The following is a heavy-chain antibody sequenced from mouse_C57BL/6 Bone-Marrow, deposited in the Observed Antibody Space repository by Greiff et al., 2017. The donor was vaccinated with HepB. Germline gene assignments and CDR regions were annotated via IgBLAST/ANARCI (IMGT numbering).Heavy chain of an antibody. J-gene: IGHJ1*03. Sequence: QVQLQQPGAELVKPGASVKLSCKASGYTFNSYWMQWVKQRPGQGLEWIGEIDPSDSYTNYNQKFKGKATLTVDTSSSTAYMQLSSLTSEDSAVYYCARITFDVWGTGTTVTVSS. CDR3: ARITFDV. CDR1: GYTFNSYW. V-gene: IGHV1-50*01. D-gene: IGHD1-1*01. CDR2: IDPSDSYT.